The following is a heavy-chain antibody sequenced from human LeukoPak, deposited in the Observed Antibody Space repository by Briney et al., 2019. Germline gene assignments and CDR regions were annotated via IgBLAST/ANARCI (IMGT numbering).Heavy chain of an antibody. V-gene: IGHV3-23*01. CDR3: ARQIPGSGQGFDP. CDR2: ISGSGVST. D-gene: IGHD3-10*01. Sequence: GGSLRLSCAASGFTFSGYAMSWVRQAPGKGLEWVSGISGSGVSTYYVDSVKGRFTASRDNSKNMLHLRMSSLRAEDTALYYCARQIPGSGQGFDPWGQGTLVTVSS. CDR1: GFTFSGYA. J-gene: IGHJ5*02.